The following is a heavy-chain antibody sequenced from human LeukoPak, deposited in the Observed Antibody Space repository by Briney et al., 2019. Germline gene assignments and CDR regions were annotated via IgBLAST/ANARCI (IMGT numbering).Heavy chain of an antibody. V-gene: IGHV1-69*04. CDR1: GGTFSSYA. Sequence: SVKVTCKASGGTFSSYAISWVRQAPGQGLEWMGRIIPIFGIANYAQKFQGRVTITADKSTSTAYMELSSLRSEDTAVYYCARGDGYGYYFDYWGQGTLVTVSS. J-gene: IGHJ4*02. D-gene: IGHD5-24*01. CDR2: IIPIFGIA. CDR3: ARGDGYGYYFDY.